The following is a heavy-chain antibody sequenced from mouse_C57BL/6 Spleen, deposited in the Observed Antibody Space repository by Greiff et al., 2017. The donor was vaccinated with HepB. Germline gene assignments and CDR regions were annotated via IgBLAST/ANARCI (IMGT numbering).Heavy chain of an antibody. CDR1: GYSITSGYY. Sequence: EVKLVESGPGLVKPSQSLSLTCSVTGYSITSGYYWNWIRQFPGNKLEWMGYISYDGSNNYNPSLKNRITITRDTSKNQFFLKLNSVTTEDTATYYCARGLITTGYFDVWGTGTTVTVSS. CDR2: ISYDGSN. CDR3: ARGLITTGYFDV. J-gene: IGHJ1*03. D-gene: IGHD1-1*01. V-gene: IGHV3-6*01.